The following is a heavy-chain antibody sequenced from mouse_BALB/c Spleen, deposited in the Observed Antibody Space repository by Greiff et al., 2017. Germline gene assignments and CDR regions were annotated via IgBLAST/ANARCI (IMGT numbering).Heavy chain of an antibody. D-gene: IGHD4-1*01. V-gene: IGHV3-2*02. CDR2: ISYSGST. Sequence: EVQLKESGPGLVKPSQSLSLTCTVTGYSITSDYAWNWIRQFPGNKLEWMGYISYSGSTSYNPSLKSRISITRDTSKNQFFLQLNSVTTEDTATYYCATNWGFAYWGQGTLVTVSA. CDR1: GYSITSDYA. CDR3: ATNWGFAY. J-gene: IGHJ3*01.